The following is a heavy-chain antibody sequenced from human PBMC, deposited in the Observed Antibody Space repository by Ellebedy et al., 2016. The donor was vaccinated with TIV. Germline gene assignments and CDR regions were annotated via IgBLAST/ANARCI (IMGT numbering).Heavy chain of an antibody. V-gene: IGHV1-18*04. D-gene: IGHD7-27*01. J-gene: IGHJ4*02. CDR2: TSAYNGNT. CDR3: ARGNWGEVGDY. Sequence: AASVKVSCKASGYTFTTYGINWVRQAPAQGLEWMGWTSAYNGNTENAQKFQGRVTMATDTSTSTAYMGLRSLMSDDTAVYFCARGNWGEVGDYWGQGTLVTVSS. CDR1: GYTFTTYG.